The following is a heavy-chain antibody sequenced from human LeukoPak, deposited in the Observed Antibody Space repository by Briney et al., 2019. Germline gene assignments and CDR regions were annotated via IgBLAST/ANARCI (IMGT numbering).Heavy chain of an antibody. V-gene: IGHV1-2*02. CDR2: INPNSGGT. D-gene: IGHD3-16*02. CDR3: ARGTMITFGRVILHEQEDY. Sequence: ASVKVSCKASGYTFTGYYMHWVRQAPGQGLEWMGWINPNSGGTNYAQKFQGRVTMTRDTSISTAYMELSRLRSDDTAVYYCARGTMITFGRVILHEQEDYWGQGTLVTVSS. J-gene: IGHJ4*02. CDR1: GYTFTGYY.